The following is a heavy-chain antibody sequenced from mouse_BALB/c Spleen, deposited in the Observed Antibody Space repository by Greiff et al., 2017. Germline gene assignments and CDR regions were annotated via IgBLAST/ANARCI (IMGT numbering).Heavy chain of an antibody. CDR1: GFTFSSYA. CDR2: ISSGGST. V-gene: IGHV5-6-5*01. Sequence: EVKLVESGGGLVKPGGSLKLSCAASGFTFSSYAMSWVRQTPEKRLEWVASISSGGSTYYPDSVKGRFTISRDNARNILYLQMSSLRSEDTAMYYCAREGTGDYAMDYWGQGTSVTVSS. D-gene: IGHD4-1*01. CDR3: AREGTGDYAMDY. J-gene: IGHJ4*01.